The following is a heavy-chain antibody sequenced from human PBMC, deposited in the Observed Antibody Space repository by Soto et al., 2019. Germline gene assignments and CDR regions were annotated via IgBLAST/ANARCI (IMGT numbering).Heavy chain of an antibody. D-gene: IGHD3-3*01. CDR2: FFHSGSA. CDR1: GGSISSYY. Sequence: SETLSLTCTVSGGSISSYYWSWIRQPPGKGLEWIGYFFHSGSANYNPSLKSRLTMSVDTSKNQFSLKLSSVTAADTAVYYCARASTIFGVVSLYWYFDLGGRGALVTVSS. V-gene: IGHV4-59*01. J-gene: IGHJ2*01. CDR3: ARASTIFGVVSLYWYFDL.